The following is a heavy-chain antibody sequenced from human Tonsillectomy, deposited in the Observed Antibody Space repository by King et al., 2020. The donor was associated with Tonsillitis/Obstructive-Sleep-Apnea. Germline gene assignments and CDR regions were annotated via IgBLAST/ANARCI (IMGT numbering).Heavy chain of an antibody. D-gene: IGHD3-16*01. Sequence: QLQESGPGLVKPSETLSLTCTVSGGSISGYYWSWIRQPPGKGLEWIGYIYYSEITNYNPSLKSRVTISLDTPKNHFSLKVSSVTAADTAVYYCAREGDLDAFDIWGLGTMVTVSS. CDR3: AREGDLDAFDI. CDR2: IYYSEIT. J-gene: IGHJ3*02. CDR1: GGSISGYY. V-gene: IGHV4-59*01.